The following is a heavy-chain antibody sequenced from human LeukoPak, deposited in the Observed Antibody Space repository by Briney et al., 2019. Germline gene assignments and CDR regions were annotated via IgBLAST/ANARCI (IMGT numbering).Heavy chain of an antibody. CDR2: IYTSGST. J-gene: IGHJ3*02. CDR3: AWTPGRREMATIYAFDI. Sequence: SQTLSLTCTVSGGSISSGSYYWSWIRQPAGKGLEWIGRIYTSGSTNYNPSLKSRVTISVDTSKNQFSLKLGSVTAADTAVYYCAWTPGRREMATIYAFDIWGQGTMVTVSS. D-gene: IGHD5-24*01. CDR1: GGSISSGSYY. V-gene: IGHV4-61*02.